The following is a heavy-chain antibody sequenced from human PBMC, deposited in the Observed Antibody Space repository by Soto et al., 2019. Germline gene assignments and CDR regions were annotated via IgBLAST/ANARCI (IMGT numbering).Heavy chain of an antibody. CDR2: ISSTGNTI. D-gene: IGHD3-10*01. CDR3: ARDPVLLWFGELSNFDY. Sequence: ESGGGLVKPGGSLRLSCAASGFTFSDYYMSWIRQAPGKGLEWVSYISSTGNTIYYADSVKGRFTISRDNAKNSLYLQMNSLRAEDTAVYYCARDPVLLWFGELSNFDYWGQGTLVTVSS. J-gene: IGHJ4*02. V-gene: IGHV3-11*01. CDR1: GFTFSDYY.